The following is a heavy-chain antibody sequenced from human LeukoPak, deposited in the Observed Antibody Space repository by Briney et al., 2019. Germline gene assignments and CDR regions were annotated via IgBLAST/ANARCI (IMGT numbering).Heavy chain of an antibody. V-gene: IGHV4-59*01. CDR2: IYYSGST. Sequence: SETLSLTCTVSGGSISSYYWSWIRQPPGKGLEWIGYIYYSGSTNYNPSLKSRVTISVDTSKNQFSLKLSSVTAADTAVYYCARAINDYSYYYMDVWGKGTTVTVSS. CDR1: GGSISSYY. J-gene: IGHJ6*03. CDR3: ARAINDYSYYYMDV.